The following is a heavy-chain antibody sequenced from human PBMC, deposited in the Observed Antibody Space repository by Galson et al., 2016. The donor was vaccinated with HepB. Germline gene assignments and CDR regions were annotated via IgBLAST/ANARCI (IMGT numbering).Heavy chain of an antibody. V-gene: IGHV3-9*01. Sequence: SLRLSCAASGFTFDDHALHWVRQAPGKGLEWVSGVTWGSYPIGPADSVKGRFTISSDNAKYSVYLDMNDLRPEDTALYYCAKDRGSGSTIRFFDSWGQGTLVTVS. CDR2: VTWGSYPI. J-gene: IGHJ4*02. CDR3: AKDRGSGSTIRFFDS. D-gene: IGHD3-3*01. CDR1: GFTFDDHA.